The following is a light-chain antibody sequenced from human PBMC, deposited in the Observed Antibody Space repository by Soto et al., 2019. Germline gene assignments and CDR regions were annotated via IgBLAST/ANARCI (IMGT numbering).Light chain of an antibody. V-gene: IGLV2-14*01. CDR1: GTDVGGYNY. Sequence: QSALTQPASVSGSPGQSVTISCTGTGTDVGGYNYVSWYQHHPGKAPKLMIYEVSNRPPGVSNRFSGSKSGKTASLSISGLQTEDEADYYCCSFTSRSTWLFGGGTKLTVL. CDR3: CSFTSRSTWL. J-gene: IGLJ3*02. CDR2: EVS.